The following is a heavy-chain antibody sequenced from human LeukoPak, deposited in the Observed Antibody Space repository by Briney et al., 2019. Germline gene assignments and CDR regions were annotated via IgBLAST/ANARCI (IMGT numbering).Heavy chain of an antibody. Sequence: GGSLRLSCAASGFTFDDYGMSWVRQAPGTGLEWMANIKQDGSDRNYVTSVRGRFTISRDNAESSLFLQMNSLRAEDTAVYYCVRNLAVAGTCFDSWGQGTLVTVSS. J-gene: IGHJ4*02. CDR2: IKQDGSDR. CDR3: VRNLAVAGTCFDS. D-gene: IGHD6-19*01. CDR1: GFTFDDYG. V-gene: IGHV3-7*03.